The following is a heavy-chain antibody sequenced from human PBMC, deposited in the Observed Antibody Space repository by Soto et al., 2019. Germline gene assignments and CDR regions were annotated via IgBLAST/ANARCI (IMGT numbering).Heavy chain of an antibody. V-gene: IGHV3-30*18. CDR1: GFTFSSYG. CDR3: AKAGPHYYFDY. CDR2: VSYDGSNK. J-gene: IGHJ4*02. Sequence: GGSPRLSCAASGFTFSSYGMHWVRQAPGKGLEWVAVVSYDGSNKYYADSVKGRFTISRDSSKNTLYLQMNSLRAEDTAVYYCAKAGPHYYFDYWGQGTLVTVSS.